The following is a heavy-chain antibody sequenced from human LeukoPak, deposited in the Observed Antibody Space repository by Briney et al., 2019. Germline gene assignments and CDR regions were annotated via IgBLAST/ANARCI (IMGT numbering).Heavy chain of an antibody. D-gene: IGHD3-10*01. Sequence: SETLSLTCAVYGGSFSGYYWSWIRQPPGKGLEWIGEINHSGSTNYNPSLKSRVTISVDTSKNQFSLKLSSVTAADTAVYYCARERNYYGSGSRLGGWGQGTLVTASS. V-gene: IGHV4-34*01. CDR2: INHSGST. CDR1: GGSFSGYY. CDR3: ARERNYYGSGSRLGG. J-gene: IGHJ4*02.